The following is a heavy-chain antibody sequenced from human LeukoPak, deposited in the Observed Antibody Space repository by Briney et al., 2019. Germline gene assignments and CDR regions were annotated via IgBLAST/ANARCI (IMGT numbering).Heavy chain of an antibody. D-gene: IGHD4-17*01. CDR3: ARPLETPDYGDYYFDY. CDR1: GYSSASYW. V-gene: IGHV5-51*01. CDR2: IYPVVCDT. J-gene: IGHJ4*01. Sequence: PGESLTFSGKGSGYSSASYWSGWARQMPGKGLEWMGIIYPVVCDTRYSPSSEGQVSNAVGYSISTAYLKWSSLQASDTAMYYCARPLETPDYGDYYFDYWGDGHVVHDSS.